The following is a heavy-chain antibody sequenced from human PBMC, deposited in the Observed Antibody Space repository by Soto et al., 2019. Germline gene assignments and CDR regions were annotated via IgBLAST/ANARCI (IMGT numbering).Heavy chain of an antibody. CDR3: ARDSHDCSCPDY. CDR2: ISAYNGNT. CDR1: GYTFTSYG. V-gene: IGHV1-18*04. D-gene: IGHD2-21*01. J-gene: IGHJ4*02. Sequence: QVQLVQSGAEVKKPGASVKVSCKASGYTFTSYGISWVRQAPGQGLECIGWISAYNGNTNYAQKLQGRVTMTTYTSTGTAYVELRSLRSDDTAVDYCARDSHDCSCPDYGGQGTLVIVA.